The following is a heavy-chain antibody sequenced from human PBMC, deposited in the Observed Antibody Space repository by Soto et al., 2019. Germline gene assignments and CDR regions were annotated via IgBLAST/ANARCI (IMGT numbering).Heavy chain of an antibody. CDR1: GFTFSSYG. D-gene: IGHD3-10*01. CDR2: IIYDGSTK. CDR3: AKARMGAGVRGYFDY. J-gene: IGHJ4*02. Sequence: QVQLVESGGGVVQPGRSLRLSCAASGFTFSSYGMHWVRQAPGKGLEWVAVIIYDGSTKYYADSVKGRFTISRDNSKSTLYLQMNSLRAEETVVYYCAKARMGAGVRGYFDYWGQGTLVTVSS. V-gene: IGHV3-30*18.